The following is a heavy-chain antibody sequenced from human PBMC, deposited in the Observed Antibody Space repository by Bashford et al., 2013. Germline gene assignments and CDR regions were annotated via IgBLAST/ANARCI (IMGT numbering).Heavy chain of an antibody. CDR3: SRGFDFWGAIVIGRSFYFNNGMDV. CDR2: IVPIVGLV. D-gene: IGHD3-16*02. Sequence: WVRQAPGQGVEWMGGIVPIVGLVNYGKKFQGRVTITADKPTSIVHMEVTSLTSDDTAVYYCSRGFDFWGAIVIGRSFYFNNGMDVWGRGTTVTVSS. J-gene: IGHJ6*02. V-gene: IGHV1-69*10.